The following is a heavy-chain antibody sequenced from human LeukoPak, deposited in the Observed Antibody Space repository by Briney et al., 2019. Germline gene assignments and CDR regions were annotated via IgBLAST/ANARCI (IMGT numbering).Heavy chain of an antibody. D-gene: IGHD1-7*01. CDR2: IYTTGST. V-gene: IGHV4-61*02. J-gene: IGHJ4*02. CDR1: GGSISSVGYY. CDR3: ARDGRITGTNFDY. Sequence: PSETLSLTCTVSGGSISSVGYYWSWIRQPAGKGLEWIGRIYTTGSTNYNPSLKSRVTISVDTSKNQVSLKLRSVTAADTAVYYCARDGRITGTNFDYWGQGTLVTVSS.